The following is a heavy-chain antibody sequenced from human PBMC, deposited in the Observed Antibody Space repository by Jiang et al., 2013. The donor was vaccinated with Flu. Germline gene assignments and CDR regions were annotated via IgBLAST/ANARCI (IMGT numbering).Heavy chain of an antibody. D-gene: IGHD4-17*01. CDR3: ARRSPTDY. CDR1: GYSFTTYS. Sequence: KISCKTSGYSFTTYSINWVRQAPGQGLEWMGWINPNTGNPIYAQGFTGRFVFSLDTSVSTAYLQINNLETEDTAIYYCARRSPTDYWGLGTLVTVSS. CDR2: INPNTGNP. J-gene: IGHJ1*01. V-gene: IGHV7-4-1*02.